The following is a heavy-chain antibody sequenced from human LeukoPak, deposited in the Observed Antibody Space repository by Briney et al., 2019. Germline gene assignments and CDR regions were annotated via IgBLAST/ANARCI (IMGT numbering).Heavy chain of an antibody. Sequence: SETLSLTCTVSGYSISSGYYWGWIRQPPGKGLEWIGYIYYSGSTNYNPSLKSRVTISVDTSKNQFSLKLSSVTAADTAVYYCARCGGDCYVWGQGTLVTVSS. CDR1: GYSISSGYY. J-gene: IGHJ1*01. D-gene: IGHD2-21*01. CDR2: IYYSGST. V-gene: IGHV4-61*01. CDR3: ARCGGDCYV.